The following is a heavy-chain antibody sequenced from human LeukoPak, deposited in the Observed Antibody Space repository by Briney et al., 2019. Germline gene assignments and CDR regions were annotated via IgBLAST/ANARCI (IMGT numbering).Heavy chain of an antibody. CDR2: ISAYNGNT. CDR3: ARIYCTNGVCYLSGYDQLYYFDY. CDR1: GYTFTSYG. Sequence: ASVKVSCKASGYTFTSYGISWVRQAPGQGLEWMGWISAYNGNTNYAQKLQGRVTMTTDTSTSTAYMELRSLRSDDTAVYYCARIYCTNGVCYLSGYDQLYYFDYWGQGTLVTVSS. V-gene: IGHV1-18*01. D-gene: IGHD2-8*01. J-gene: IGHJ4*02.